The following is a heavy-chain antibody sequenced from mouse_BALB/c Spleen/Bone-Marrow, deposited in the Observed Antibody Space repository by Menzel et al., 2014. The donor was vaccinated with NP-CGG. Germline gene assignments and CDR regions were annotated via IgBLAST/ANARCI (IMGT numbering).Heavy chain of an antibody. CDR3: ARQITTVDYAMDY. CDR2: INPSTGYT. J-gene: IGHJ4*01. Sequence: QVQLQQPGAERAKPGASVKMSCKASGYTFTSYWMHWVKQRPGQGLEWIGYINPSTGYTEHNQKFKDKATLTADKSSSTAYMQLSSLTSEDSAVYYCARQITTVDYAMDYWGQGTSVTVSS. CDR1: GYTFTSYW. V-gene: IGHV1-7*01. D-gene: IGHD1-1*01.